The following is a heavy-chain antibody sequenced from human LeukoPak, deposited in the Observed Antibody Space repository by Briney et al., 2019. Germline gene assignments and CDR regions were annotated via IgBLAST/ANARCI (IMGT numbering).Heavy chain of an antibody. CDR2: IYHSGST. D-gene: IGHD3-3*01. CDR1: GGSINRYF. V-gene: IGHV4-59*01. Sequence: SGALSLTCNVSGGSINRYFWSWIRQPPGKGLDWIGHIYHSGSTKYNPSLMSRVTMSIDTSKNQFSLNLSSVTAADTAVYYCARERHDLWSAYHFDSWGLGTLVIVSS. J-gene: IGHJ4*02. CDR3: ARERHDLWSAYHFDS.